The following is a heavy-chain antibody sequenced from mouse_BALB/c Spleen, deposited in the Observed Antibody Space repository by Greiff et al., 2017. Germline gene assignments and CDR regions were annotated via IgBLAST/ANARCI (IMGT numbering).Heavy chain of an antibody. CDR2: ISYSGST. J-gene: IGHJ3*01. D-gene: IGHD4-1*01. CDR3: ASNWDVGFAY. Sequence: EVQLQQSGPGLVKPSQSLSLTCTVTGYSITSDYAWNWIRQFPGNKLEWMGYISYSGSTSYNPSLKSRISITRDTSKNHFFLQLNSVTTEDTATYYCASNWDVGFAYWGQGTLVTVSA. CDR1: GYSITSDYA. V-gene: IGHV3-2*02.